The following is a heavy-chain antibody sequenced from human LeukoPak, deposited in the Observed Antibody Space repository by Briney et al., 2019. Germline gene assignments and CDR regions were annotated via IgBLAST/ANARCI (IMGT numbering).Heavy chain of an antibody. CDR2: IWYDGSNK. V-gene: IGHV3-33*01. Sequence: GSLRLSCAASGLSFSTHGMHWVRQAPGKGLEWVAVIWYDGSNKFYADSVKGRFTISRDNSNNMLYLQMNSLRAEDTAVYYCARGSRRFQLFDYWGQGTLVTVSS. CDR3: ARGSRRFQLFDY. CDR1: GLSFSTHG. D-gene: IGHD2-2*01. J-gene: IGHJ4*02.